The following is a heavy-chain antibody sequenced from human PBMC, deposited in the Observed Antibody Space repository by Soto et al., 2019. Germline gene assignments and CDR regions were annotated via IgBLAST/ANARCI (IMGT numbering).Heavy chain of an antibody. J-gene: IGHJ4*02. Sequence: PGESLKISCQGSGYSFTSYWISWVRQMPGKGLEWMGRIDPSDSYTNYSPSFQGHVTISADMSISAAYLQWSSLKASDTAMYYCARHMGGSWSVLLDYWGQGTLVTVSS. CDR1: GYSFTSYW. D-gene: IGHD6-13*01. CDR2: IDPSDSYT. CDR3: ARHMGGSWSVLLDY. V-gene: IGHV5-10-1*01.